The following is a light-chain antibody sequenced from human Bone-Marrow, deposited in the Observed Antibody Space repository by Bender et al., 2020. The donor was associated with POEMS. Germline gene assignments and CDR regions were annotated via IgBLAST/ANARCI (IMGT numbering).Light chain of an antibody. CDR1: SSNIGAHA. CDR3: AVWDYSLNGWV. V-gene: IGLV1-44*01. J-gene: IGLJ3*02. CDR2: SSH. Sequence: QSVLTQPPSASGTPGQRVTISCSGGSSNIGAHAVNWYQHLPGTAPKLLIYSSHRRPSEVPDRSSGSRSGTTASLAISGLQSEDEADYYCAVWDYSLNGWVFGGGTKLTVL.